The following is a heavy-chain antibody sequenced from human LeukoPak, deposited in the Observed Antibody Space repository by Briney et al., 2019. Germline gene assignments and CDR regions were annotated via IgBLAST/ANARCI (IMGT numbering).Heavy chain of an antibody. J-gene: IGHJ4*02. Sequence: SETLSLTCAVSGDSISTSNWWSWVRQPPGKGLEWIGEIYHSGSTNYNPSLKSRVTISVDKSTNQFSLKLSSVTAADTAVYYCARDKKQWLVSVFDYWGQGTLVTVSS. CDR3: ARDKKQWLVSVFDY. D-gene: IGHD6-19*01. V-gene: IGHV4-4*02. CDR2: IYHSGST. CDR1: GDSISTSNW.